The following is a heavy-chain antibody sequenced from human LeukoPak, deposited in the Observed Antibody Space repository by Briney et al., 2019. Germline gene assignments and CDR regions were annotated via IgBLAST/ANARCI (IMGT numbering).Heavy chain of an antibody. D-gene: IGHD1-26*01. CDR2: IYYSGST. CDR1: GGSISSYY. J-gene: IGHJ2*01. CDR3: ARTGGSVGATAYFDL. Sequence: SETLSLTCTVSGGSISSYYWSWIRQPPGKGLEWIGYIYYSGSTNYNPSLKSRVTISVDTSKNQFSLNLSSVTAADTAVYYCARTGGSVGATAYFDLWGRGTLVTVSS. V-gene: IGHV4-59*08.